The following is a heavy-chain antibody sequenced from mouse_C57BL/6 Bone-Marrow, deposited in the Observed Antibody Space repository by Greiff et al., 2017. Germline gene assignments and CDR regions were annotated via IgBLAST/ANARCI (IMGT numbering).Heavy chain of an antibody. D-gene: IGHD1-1*01. J-gene: IGHJ2*01. Sequence: EVNVVESGGGLVKPGGSLKLSCAASGFTFSDYGMHWVRQAPEKGLEWVAYISSGSSTIYYADTGKGRFTISRDNAKNTLFLQMTSLRSEDTAMYYCARTLYGSTLYYFDYWGQGTTLTVSS. CDR1: GFTFSDYG. CDR3: ARTLYGSTLYYFDY. V-gene: IGHV5-17*01. CDR2: ISSGSSTI.